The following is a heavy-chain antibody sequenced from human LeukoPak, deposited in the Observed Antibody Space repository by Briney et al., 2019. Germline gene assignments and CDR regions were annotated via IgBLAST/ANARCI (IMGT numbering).Heavy chain of an antibody. D-gene: IGHD4-17*01. CDR1: GGSFSGYY. CDR2: INHSGST. V-gene: IGHV4-34*01. J-gene: IGHJ5*02. Sequence: SETLSLTCAVYGGSFSGYYWSWIRQPPGKGLEWIGEINHSGSTNYNPSPKSRVTISVDTSKNQFSLKLSSVTAADTAVYYCAREYYGDYGGWFDPWGQGTLVTVSS. CDR3: AREYYGDYGGWFDP.